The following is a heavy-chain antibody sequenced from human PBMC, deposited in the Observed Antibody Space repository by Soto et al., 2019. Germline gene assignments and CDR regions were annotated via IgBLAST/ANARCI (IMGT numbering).Heavy chain of an antibody. CDR2: ISSTGRYI. CDR3: ARDPSDLWEPDQYFQP. Sequence: XGSLRLSCAASGFIFTDYSVNWVRQAPGKGLEWVSSISSTGRYINYADSVKGRFTISRDNAKNSLYLQMDSLRAEGTAVYYCARDPSDLWEPDQYFQPWGQGTLVTVSS. V-gene: IGHV3-21*01. D-gene: IGHD1-26*01. J-gene: IGHJ1*01. CDR1: GFIFTDYS.